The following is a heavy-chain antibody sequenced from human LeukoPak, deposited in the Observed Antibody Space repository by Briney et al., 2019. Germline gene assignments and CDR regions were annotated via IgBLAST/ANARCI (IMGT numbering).Heavy chain of an antibody. J-gene: IGHJ5*02. V-gene: IGHV1-69*13. CDR2: IIPIFGTA. D-gene: IGHD2-2*02. CDR3: ARGGLYCSSTSCYNDPSWLDP. CDR1: GYTFTDYY. Sequence: GASVKVSCKASGYTFTDYYMHWVRQAPGQGLEWMGGIIPIFGTANYAQKFQGRVTITADESTSTAYMELSSLRSEDTAVYYCARGGLYCSSTSCYNDPSWLDPWGQGTLVTVSS.